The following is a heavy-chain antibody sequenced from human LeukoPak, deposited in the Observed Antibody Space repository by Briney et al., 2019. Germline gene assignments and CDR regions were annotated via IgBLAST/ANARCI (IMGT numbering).Heavy chain of an antibody. CDR3: ARDLYGGTGRDY. CDR1: GFTFNSYS. V-gene: IGHV3-21*01. D-gene: IGHD4-23*01. CDR2: ISSSSSYI. J-gene: IGHJ4*02. Sequence: GGSLRLSCAASGFTFNSYSMNWVRQAPGKGLEWVSSISSSSSYIYYADSVKGRFTISRDNAKNSLYLQMSSLRAEDTAVYYCARDLYGGTGRDYWGQGTLVTVSS.